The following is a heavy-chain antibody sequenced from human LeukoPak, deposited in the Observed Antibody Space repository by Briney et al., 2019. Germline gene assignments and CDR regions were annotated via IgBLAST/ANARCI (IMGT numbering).Heavy chain of an antibody. V-gene: IGHV3-7*03. CDR1: GFTFSSYW. CDR3: ARDRFLRRPEPAEY. CDR2: IKQDGSEK. Sequence: GSLRLSCAASGFTFSSYWMSWVRQAPGKGLEWVANIKQDGSEKYYVDSVKGRFTISRDNAKNSLYLQMNSLRAEDTALYFCARDRFLRRPEPAEYWGQGTLVTVSS. D-gene: IGHD2/OR15-2a*01. J-gene: IGHJ4*02.